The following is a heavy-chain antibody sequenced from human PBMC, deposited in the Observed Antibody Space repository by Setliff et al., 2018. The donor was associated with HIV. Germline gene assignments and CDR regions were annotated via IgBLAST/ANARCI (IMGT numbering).Heavy chain of an antibody. CDR3: ARDGYYDSSGYSAFDI. Sequence: ASVKVSCKASGYTFTDYYIHWVRQAPGQGLEWMGRINPNNGGTNYAQKFQGRVTMTRDTSISTAYMELSRLRSDDTAVYYCARDGYYDSSGYSAFDIWGKGTMVTVS. CDR2: INPNNGGT. D-gene: IGHD3-22*01. V-gene: IGHV1-2*06. CDR1: GYTFTDYY. J-gene: IGHJ3*02.